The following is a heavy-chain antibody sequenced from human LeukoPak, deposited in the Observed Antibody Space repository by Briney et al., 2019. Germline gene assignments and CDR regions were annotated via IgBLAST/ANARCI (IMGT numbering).Heavy chain of an antibody. CDR2: ISNNGGYT. CDR1: GFTFSSSA. V-gene: IGHV3-23*01. J-gene: IGHJ4*02. CDR3: AKDHHRSIVGATLDY. Sequence: GGSLRLSCAASGFTFSSSAMSWVRQAPGKGLEWVSAISNNGGYTYYADSVQGRFTISRDNSKNTLYLQMNSLRAEDTAVYYCAKDHHRSIVGATLDYWGQGTLVTVSS. D-gene: IGHD1-26*01.